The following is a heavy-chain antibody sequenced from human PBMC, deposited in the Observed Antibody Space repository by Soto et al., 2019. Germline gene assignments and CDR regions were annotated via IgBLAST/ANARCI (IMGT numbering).Heavy chain of an antibody. CDR1: GGSISSYC. V-gene: IGHV4-59*01. CDR2: IYYSWST. CDR3: ARLDYYDSSGSHAY. D-gene: IGHD3-22*01. Sequence: SETLSLTCTVSGGSISSYCWSWIRQPPGKGLEWIGYIYYSWSTNYNPSLKSRVTISVDTSKNQFSLKLSSVTAADTAVYYCARLDYYDSSGSHAYWGQGTLVTVSS. J-gene: IGHJ4*02.